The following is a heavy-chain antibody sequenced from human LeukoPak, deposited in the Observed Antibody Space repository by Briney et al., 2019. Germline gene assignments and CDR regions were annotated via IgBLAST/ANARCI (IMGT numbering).Heavy chain of an antibody. D-gene: IGHD2-2*02. V-gene: IGHV4-59*01. CDR3: ARALGYCSSTSCYIPLPGVNYYHMDV. J-gene: IGHJ6*03. CDR2: IYYSGSS. Sequence: PTETLSLTCTVSGGSISSYYRSWIRQPPRKGLEWIGYIYYSGSSNYNPSLKSRVTISVDTSKNQFSLKLSSVTAADTAVYYCARALGYCSSTSCYIPLPGVNYYHMDVWGKGTTVTVSS. CDR1: GGSISSYY.